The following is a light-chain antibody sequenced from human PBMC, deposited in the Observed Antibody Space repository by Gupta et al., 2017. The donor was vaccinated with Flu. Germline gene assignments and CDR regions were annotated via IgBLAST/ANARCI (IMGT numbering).Light chain of an antibody. V-gene: IGKV3-15*01. J-gene: IGKJ2*01. CDR2: ASA. CDR3: QHYTNRPPVYT. Sequence: RATPSCRVIQSLGYNVSWYRKKPGQAPRLLIYASATRTTGLPARFSCSGSGTEFTLTINSLQSEDFAVDYCQHYTNRPPVYTFGQGTKLEIK. CDR1: QSLGYN.